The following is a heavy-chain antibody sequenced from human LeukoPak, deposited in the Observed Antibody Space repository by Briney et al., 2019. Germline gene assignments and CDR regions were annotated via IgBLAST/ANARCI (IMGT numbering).Heavy chain of an antibody. Sequence: PGGSLRLSCAASGFTFDDYAMHWVRQAPGKGLEWVSGISWNSGSIGYADSVKGRFTISRDNAKNSLYLQMNSLRAEDAALYYCAKGSQYQLLSYYFDYWGQGTLVTVSS. V-gene: IGHV3-9*01. CDR3: AKGSQYQLLSYYFDY. CDR1: GFTFDDYA. J-gene: IGHJ4*02. D-gene: IGHD2-2*01. CDR2: ISWNSGSI.